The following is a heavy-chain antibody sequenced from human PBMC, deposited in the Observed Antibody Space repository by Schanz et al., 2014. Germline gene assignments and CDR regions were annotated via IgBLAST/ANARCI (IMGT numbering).Heavy chain of an antibody. CDR2: INPNSGTT. Sequence: QVQLVQSGAEVKKPGASVKVSCKASGYIFTSYDFNWVRQAPGQGLEWMGWINPNSGTTNYAQKFQGWVTMTRDTSISTAYMELSRLKSDDTAVYYCARGGGPEDVFDIWGQGTILTVSS. CDR3: ARGGGPEDVFDI. D-gene: IGHD5-12*01. J-gene: IGHJ3*02. V-gene: IGHV1-2*04. CDR1: GYIFTSYD.